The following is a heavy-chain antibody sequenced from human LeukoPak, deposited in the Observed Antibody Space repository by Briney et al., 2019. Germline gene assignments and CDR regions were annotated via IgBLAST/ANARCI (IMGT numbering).Heavy chain of an antibody. CDR3: ARDRKYYYDSSGYYSYYFDY. CDR1: GGSISSGSYY. V-gene: IGHV4-61*02. Sequence: SETLSLTCTVSGGSISSGSYYWSWIRRPAGKGLEWIGRIYTSGSTNYNPSLKSRVTISVDTSKNQFSLKLSSVTAADTAVYYCARDRKYYYDSSGYYSYYFDYWGQGTLVTVSS. D-gene: IGHD3-22*01. CDR2: IYTSGST. J-gene: IGHJ4*02.